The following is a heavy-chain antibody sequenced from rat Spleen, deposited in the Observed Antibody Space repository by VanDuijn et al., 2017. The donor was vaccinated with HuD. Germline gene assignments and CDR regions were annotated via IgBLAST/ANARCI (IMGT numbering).Heavy chain of an antibody. J-gene: IGHJ2*01. V-gene: IGHV5-25*01. D-gene: IGHD1-2*01. CDR3: ARGAAHYFDY. Sequence: EVQLVESGGGLVQPGRSMKLSCAASGFTFSNYYMAWVRQAPTKGLEWVASISTGGGNTYYRDSVKGRFTISRDNAKSTLYLQMDSLRSEDTATYYCARGAAHYFDYWGQGVMVTVSS. CDR2: ISTGGGNT. CDR1: GFTFSNYY.